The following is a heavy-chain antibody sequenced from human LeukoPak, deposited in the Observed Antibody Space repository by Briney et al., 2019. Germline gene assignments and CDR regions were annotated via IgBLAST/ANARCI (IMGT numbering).Heavy chain of an antibody. CDR1: GFIFDDYG. D-gene: IGHD5-12*01. CDR2: INWSGGST. J-gene: IGHJ4*02. Sequence: PGGSLRLSCAASGFIFDDYGMSWVRQAPGKGLEWVSSINWSGGSTGYADSVKGRFTISRDKAKNSLYLQMSSLRAEDTALYYCARAARCSGYHFDYWGQGTLVTVSS. V-gene: IGHV3-20*04. CDR3: ARAARCSGYHFDY.